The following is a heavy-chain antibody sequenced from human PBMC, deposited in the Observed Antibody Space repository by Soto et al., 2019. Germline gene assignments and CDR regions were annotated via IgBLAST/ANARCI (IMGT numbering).Heavy chain of an antibody. CDR2: ISYDGSNK. D-gene: IGHD1-1*01. V-gene: IGHV3-30*18. CDR1: GFTFSSYG. CDR3: AKAISWVEGTHYYGMDV. Sequence: QVQLVESGGGVVQPGRSLRLSCAASGFTFSSYGMHWVRQAPGKGLEWVAFISYDGSNKYYADSVKGRFTISRDNSKNTLYLQMNSLRAEDTSVYYYAKAISWVEGTHYYGMDVWGQGTTVTVSS. J-gene: IGHJ6*02.